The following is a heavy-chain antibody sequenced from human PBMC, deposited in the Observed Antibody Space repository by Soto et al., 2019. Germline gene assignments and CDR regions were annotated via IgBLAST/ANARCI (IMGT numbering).Heavy chain of an antibody. Sequence: QVQLVESGGGVVQPGRSLRLSCAASGFTFSSYGMHWVRQAPGKGLEWVAVIWYDGSNKYYADSVKGRFTISRDNSKNTPYLQMNSLRAEDTAVYYCARDRYCSGGSCYPGLYYYGMDVWGQGTTVTVSS. CDR2: IWYDGSNK. CDR3: ARDRYCSGGSCYPGLYYYGMDV. D-gene: IGHD2-15*01. CDR1: GFTFSSYG. J-gene: IGHJ6*02. V-gene: IGHV3-33*01.